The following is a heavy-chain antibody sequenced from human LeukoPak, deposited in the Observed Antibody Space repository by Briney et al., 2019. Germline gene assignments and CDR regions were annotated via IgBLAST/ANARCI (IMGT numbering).Heavy chain of an antibody. J-gene: IGHJ5*02. CDR2: IRSKANSYAT. Sequence: GGSLRLSCAASGFTFSGSAMHWVRQASGKGLEWVGRIRSKANSYATAYAASVKGRLTISRDDSKNTAYLQMNSLKTEDTAVYYCTRPIPGYSGYDWLFDPWGQGTLVTVSS. V-gene: IGHV3-73*01. CDR1: GFTFSGSA. D-gene: IGHD5-12*01. CDR3: TRPIPGYSGYDWLFDP.